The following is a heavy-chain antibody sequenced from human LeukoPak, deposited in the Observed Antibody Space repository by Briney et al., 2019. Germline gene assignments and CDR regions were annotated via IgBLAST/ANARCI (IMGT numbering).Heavy chain of an antibody. CDR3: ARAYGTTGTTGHTYYYYMDV. CDR1: GGTFTSYG. Sequence: SVKLSCKGSGGTFTSYGISWGRQAHGQGQEWMGGIITIFGTANYAQEFQGRLTIPADESTSPAYMELSSLRSEDTAVYYCARAYGTTGTTGHTYYYYMDVWGKGTTVTVSS. J-gene: IGHJ6*03. D-gene: IGHD1-1*01. CDR2: IITIFGTA. V-gene: IGHV1-69*01.